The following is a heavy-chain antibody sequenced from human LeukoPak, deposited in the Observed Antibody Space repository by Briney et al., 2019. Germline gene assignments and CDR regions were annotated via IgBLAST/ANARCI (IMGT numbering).Heavy chain of an antibody. CDR1: GFTFSSYG. D-gene: IGHD4-23*01. V-gene: IGHV3-64*01. J-gene: IGHJ4*02. Sequence: GGSLRLSCAASGFTFSSYGMVWVRQAPGKGLGYVSGITSNGGTTYYGNSVKGRFTISRDNSKDTLYLQMGSLRTEDMAVYYCARGIRWASDCWGQGTLVTVAS. CDR3: ARGIRWASDC. CDR2: ITSNGGTT.